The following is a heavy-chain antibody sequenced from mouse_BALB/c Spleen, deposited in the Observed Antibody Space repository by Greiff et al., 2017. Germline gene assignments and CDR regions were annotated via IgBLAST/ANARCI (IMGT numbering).Heavy chain of an antibody. Sequence: QVQLKQSGAELVRPGSSVKISCKASGYAFSSYWMNWVKQRPGQGLEWIGQIYPGDGDTNYNGKFKGKATLTADKSSSTAYMQLSSLTSEDSAVYFCASDLPGYFDYWGQGTTLTVSS. V-gene: IGHV1-80*01. J-gene: IGHJ2*01. CDR2: IYPGDGDT. CDR3: ASDLPGYFDY. CDR1: GYAFSSYW. D-gene: IGHD5-5*01.